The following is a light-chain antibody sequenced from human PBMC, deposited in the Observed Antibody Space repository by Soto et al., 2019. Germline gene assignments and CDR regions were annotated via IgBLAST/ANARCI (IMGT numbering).Light chain of an antibody. CDR2: GAS. CDR3: QQYCSPST. CDR1: QSVSSSY. J-gene: IGKJ1*01. V-gene: IGKV3-20*01. Sequence: EILLTQSPGTLSLSPGERATLSCRASQSVSSSYLAWYQQKPGQAPRLLIYGASSRATGIPDRFSGSGSGKDFTLTISRLEPVYFAVYYCQQYCSPSTFGPETKVDI.